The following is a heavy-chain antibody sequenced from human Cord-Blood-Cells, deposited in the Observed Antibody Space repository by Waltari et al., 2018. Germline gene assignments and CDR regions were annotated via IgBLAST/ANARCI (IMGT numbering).Heavy chain of an antibody. CDR1: GGSISSSSYY. Sequence: QLQLQESGPGLVKPSETLSLTCTVSGGSISSSSYYWGWIRPPPGKGLEWIGSIYYSGSTYYNPSLKSRVTISVDTSKNQFSLKLSSVTAADTAVYYCARTPLDIVVVPAAATFDYWGQGTLVTVSS. V-gene: IGHV4-39*01. CDR2: IYYSGST. CDR3: ARTPLDIVVVPAAATFDY. J-gene: IGHJ4*02. D-gene: IGHD2-2*03.